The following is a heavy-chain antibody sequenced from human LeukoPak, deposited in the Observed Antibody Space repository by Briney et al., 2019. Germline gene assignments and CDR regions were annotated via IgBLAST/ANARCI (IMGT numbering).Heavy chain of an antibody. D-gene: IGHD2/OR15-2a*01. CDR2: LYSGGST. CDR1: GFTVSNNY. J-gene: IGHJ5*02. Sequence: GGSLRLSCAASGFTVSNNYMNWVRQAPGKELEWVSVLYSGGSTYYADSVKGRFTISRDNAKNSLYLQMKSLRAEDTAVYYCARGKTSQNIVTRKTYNWFDPWGQGTLVTVSS. V-gene: IGHV3-66*01. CDR3: ARGKTSQNIVTRKTYNWFDP.